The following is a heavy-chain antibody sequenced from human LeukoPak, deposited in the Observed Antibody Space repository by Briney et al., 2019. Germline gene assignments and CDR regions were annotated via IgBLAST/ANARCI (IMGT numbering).Heavy chain of an antibody. V-gene: IGHV3-48*04. CDR3: ARGSVAGTRSP. CDR1: GFTFSSYG. J-gene: IGHJ5*02. Sequence: GGSLRLSCAASGFTFSSYGMHWVRQAPGKGLEWVSYISSSSSTIYYADSVKGRFTISRDNAKNSLYLQMNSLRAEDTAVYYCARGSVAGTRSPWGQGTLVTVSS. CDR2: ISSSSSTI. D-gene: IGHD6-19*01.